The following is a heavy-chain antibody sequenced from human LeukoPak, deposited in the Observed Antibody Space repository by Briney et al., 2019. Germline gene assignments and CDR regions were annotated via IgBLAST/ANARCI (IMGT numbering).Heavy chain of an antibody. CDR1: GYTFTNYY. J-gene: IGHJ5*02. D-gene: IGHD6-13*01. V-gene: IGHV1-46*01. Sequence: ASVKVSCKASGYTFTNYYIHWVRQAPGQGLEWMGIINPTGGSASYAQKFQGRASMTSDTSTGTLYLELSSLRSEDTAVYYCARDRSGSRWRWFDPWGQGTLVTVSS. CDR2: INPTGGSA. CDR3: ARDRSGSRWRWFDP.